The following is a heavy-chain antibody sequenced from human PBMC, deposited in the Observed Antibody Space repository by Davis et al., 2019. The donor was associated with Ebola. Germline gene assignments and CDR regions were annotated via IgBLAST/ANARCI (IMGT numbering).Heavy chain of an antibody. Sequence: GESLKISCAASGFTLNGYSMNWVRQAPGKGLEWVSYISSSSSTTYYADSVKGRFTISRDNAKNSLSLQMNSLRAKDTAVYYCATTPQYSSGQNKPFDYWGQGTLVTVSS. CDR3: ATTPQYSSGQNKPFDY. D-gene: IGHD6-19*01. CDR2: ISSSSSTT. CDR1: GFTLNGYS. J-gene: IGHJ4*02. V-gene: IGHV3-48*04.